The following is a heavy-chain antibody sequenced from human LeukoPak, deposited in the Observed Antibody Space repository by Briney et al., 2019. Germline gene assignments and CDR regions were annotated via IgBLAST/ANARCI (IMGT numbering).Heavy chain of an antibody. Sequence: SLNVSCKASGGTLSSYVINWVRQAPGQGLEWMGGIIPLFGTPNYAQTFQSRLTITADASTNTVYMELSSLRFDDTAVDYWASLPERYSSGLYTVDYWGQGTLLSVS. J-gene: IGHJ4*02. V-gene: IGHV1-69*13. D-gene: IGHD2-15*01. CDR1: GGTLSSYV. CDR2: IIPLFGTP. CDR3: ASLPERYSSGLYTVDY.